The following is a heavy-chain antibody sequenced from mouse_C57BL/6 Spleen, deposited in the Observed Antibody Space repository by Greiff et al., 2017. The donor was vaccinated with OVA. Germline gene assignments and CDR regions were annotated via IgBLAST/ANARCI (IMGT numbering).Heavy chain of an antibody. V-gene: IGHV1-7*01. J-gene: IGHJ2*01. CDR3: ARVTYGSSYPYYFDY. CDR2: INPSSGYT. D-gene: IGHD1-1*01. CDR1: GYTFTSYW. Sequence: VQGVESGAELAKPGASVKLSCKASGYTFTSYWMHWVKQRPGQGLEWIGYINPSSGYTKYNQKFKDKATLTADKSSSTAYMQLSSLTYEDSAVYYCARVTYGSSYPYYFDYWGQGTTLTVSS.